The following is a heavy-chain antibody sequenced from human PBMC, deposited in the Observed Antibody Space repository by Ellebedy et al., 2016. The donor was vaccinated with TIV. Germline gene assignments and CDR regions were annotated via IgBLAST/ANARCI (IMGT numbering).Heavy chain of an antibody. CDR2: IYYSGST. V-gene: IGHV4-59*01. Sequence: MPSETLSLTCTVSGGSMSSYYWSWIRQPPGKGLEWIGYIYYSGSTNYNPSLKSRVTISLYTSKNQFFLKLSSVTAADTAVYYCARDVGGYNSHYFDYWGQGTLVTVSS. J-gene: IGHJ4*02. CDR1: GGSMSSYY. D-gene: IGHD5-24*01. CDR3: ARDVGGYNSHYFDY.